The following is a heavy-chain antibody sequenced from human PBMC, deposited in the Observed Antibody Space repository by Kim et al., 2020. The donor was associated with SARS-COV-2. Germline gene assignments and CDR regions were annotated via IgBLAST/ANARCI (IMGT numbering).Heavy chain of an antibody. D-gene: IGHD1-26*01. CDR1: GGSFSGYY. Sequence: SETLSLTCAVYGGSFSGYYWSWIRQPPGKGLEWIGEINHSGSTNYNPSLKSRVTISVDTSKNQFSLKLSSVTAADTAVYYCARGALSVGATLNWFDPWGQGTLVTVSS. V-gene: IGHV4-34*01. CDR2: INHSGST. CDR3: ARGALSVGATLNWFDP. J-gene: IGHJ5*02.